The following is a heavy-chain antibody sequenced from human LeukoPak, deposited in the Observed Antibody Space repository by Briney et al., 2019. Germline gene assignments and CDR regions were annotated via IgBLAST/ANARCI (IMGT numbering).Heavy chain of an antibody. CDR2: ISWNSGSI. J-gene: IGHJ4*02. V-gene: IGHV3-9*01. CDR3: AKDIASVGIAVAVFDY. CDR1: GFTFDDYA. Sequence: PGGSLRLSCAASGFTFDDYAMHWVRQAPGKGLEWVSGISWNSGSIGYADSVKGRFTISRDNAKNSLYLQMNSLRAEDTALYYCAKDIASVGIAVAVFDYWGQGTLVTVS. D-gene: IGHD6-19*01.